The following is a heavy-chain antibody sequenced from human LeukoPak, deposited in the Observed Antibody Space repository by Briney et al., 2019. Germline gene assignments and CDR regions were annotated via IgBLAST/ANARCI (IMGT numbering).Heavy chain of an antibody. CDR1: GFTFSRSW. V-gene: IGHV3-7*01. CDR2: INPGGDGM. J-gene: IGHJ4*02. CDR3: AAWTDRGYSY. D-gene: IGHD5-12*01. Sequence: QPGGSLRFSCTASGFTFSRSWMNWIRQAPGKGLEWVANINPGGDGMRFVDSVKGRFTMSRDNAQSSLHLQMNSLRVEDAAFYYCAAWTDRGYSYWGQGVLVTVSS.